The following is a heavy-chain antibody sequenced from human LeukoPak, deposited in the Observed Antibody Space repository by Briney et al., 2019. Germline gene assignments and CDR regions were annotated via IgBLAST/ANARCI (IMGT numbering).Heavy chain of an antibody. CDR1: GGTFSSYA. J-gene: IGHJ4*02. Sequence: SVKVSCKACGGTFSSYAIRWVRQAPGQGLEWMGGILPIFGTANYAQKFQGRVTITTDESTSTACMQLSSLRSEDTAVYSCASGGYGSGSYLHYWGQGTLVTVSS. CDR2: ILPIFGTA. D-gene: IGHD3-10*01. CDR3: ASGGYGSGSYLHY. V-gene: IGHV1-69*05.